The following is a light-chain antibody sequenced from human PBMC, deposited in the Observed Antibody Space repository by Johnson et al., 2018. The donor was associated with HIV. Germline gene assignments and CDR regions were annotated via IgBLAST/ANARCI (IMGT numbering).Light chain of an antibody. J-gene: IGLJ1*01. CDR2: DNS. CDR1: NSNIGNNY. Sequence: QSALTQPPSVSAAPGQKVTISCSGSNSNIGNNYVSWYQQVPGTAPKLLIYDNSKRPSGIPDRFSGSKSGTSATLGIPGLKTGDEADYYCGTWDTSLSAGVFGPGTKVSVL. CDR3: GTWDTSLSAGV. V-gene: IGLV1-51*01.